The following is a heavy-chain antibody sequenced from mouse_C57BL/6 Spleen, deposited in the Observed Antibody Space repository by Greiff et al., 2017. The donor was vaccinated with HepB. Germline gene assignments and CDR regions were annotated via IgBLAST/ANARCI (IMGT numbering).Heavy chain of an antibody. J-gene: IGHJ4*01. D-gene: IGHD1-1*01. Sequence: VKLVESGAELMKPGASVKLSCKATGYTFTGYWIEWVKQRPGHGLEWIGEILPGSGSTNYNEKFKGKATFTADTSSNTAYMQLSSLTTEDSAIYYCARGDYYGSSSPYAMDYWGQGTSVTVSS. CDR3: ARGDYYGSSSPYAMDY. CDR1: GYTFTGYW. V-gene: IGHV1-9*01. CDR2: ILPGSGST.